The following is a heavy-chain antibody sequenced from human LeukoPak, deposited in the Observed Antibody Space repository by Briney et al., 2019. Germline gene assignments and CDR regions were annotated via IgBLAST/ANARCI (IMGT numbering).Heavy chain of an antibody. CDR3: ARERGYSYGYLSGAFDI. V-gene: IGHV5-51*01. Sequence: GESLKISCKGSGYSFTSYWIGWVRQLPGKGLEWMGIIYPGDSDTRYSPSFQGQVTISAGKSISTAYLQWSSLKASDTAMYYCARERGYSYGYLSGAFDIWGQGTMVTVSS. D-gene: IGHD5-18*01. CDR1: GYSFTSYW. J-gene: IGHJ3*02. CDR2: IYPGDSDT.